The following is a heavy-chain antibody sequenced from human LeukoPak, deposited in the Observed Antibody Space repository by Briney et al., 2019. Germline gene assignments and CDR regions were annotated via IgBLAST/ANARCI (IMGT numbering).Heavy chain of an antibody. V-gene: IGHV3-23*01. D-gene: IGHD2-2*01. CDR2: ISGSGVST. CDR1: GFTFSSYV. Sequence: PGGSLRLFCAASGFTFSSYVMNCVRQAPGKGLEWVSAISGSGVSTSYADSVKGRFTISRDNSKNTLYLHMNSLRAEDTAIYFCAKDPANQLLYPAHFSHWGQGTLVTVSS. CDR3: AKDPANQLLYPAHFSH. J-gene: IGHJ1*01.